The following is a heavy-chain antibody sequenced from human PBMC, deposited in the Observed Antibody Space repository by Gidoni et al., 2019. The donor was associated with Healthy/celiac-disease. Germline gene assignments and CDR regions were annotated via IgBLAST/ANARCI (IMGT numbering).Heavy chain of an antibody. CDR1: GFPFSSYS. CDR3: ARDTRYSGYDPSIPYYFDY. D-gene: IGHD5-12*01. V-gene: IGHV3-48*02. Sequence: EVQLVESGGGLVQPGGSLRLSCAASGFPFSSYSMNWVRQAPGKGLEWVSYISSSSSTIYYADSVKGRFTISRDNAKNSLYLQMNSLRDEDTAVYYCARDTRYSGYDPSIPYYFDYWGQGTLVTVSS. J-gene: IGHJ4*02. CDR2: ISSSSSTI.